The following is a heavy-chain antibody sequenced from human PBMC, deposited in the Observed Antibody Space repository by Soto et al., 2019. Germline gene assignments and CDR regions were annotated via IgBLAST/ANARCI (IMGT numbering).Heavy chain of an antibody. V-gene: IGHV1-69*02. CDR3: AKGADSSGSERAFDL. D-gene: IGHD3-22*01. J-gene: IGHJ3*01. CDR2: IIPILDIT. CDR1: GGTFSAYP. Sequence: QVQLVQSGAEVKKPGSSVKVSCKTSGGTFSAYPFNWVRQAPGQGLEWMGRIIPILDITDYSQNFQGRVTITADKSTNTAYMDLTSLRSEDTAMYFCAKGADSSGSERAFDLWGQGTLITVSS.